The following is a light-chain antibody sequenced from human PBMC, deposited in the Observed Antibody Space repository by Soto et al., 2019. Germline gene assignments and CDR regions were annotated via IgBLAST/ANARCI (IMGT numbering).Light chain of an antibody. J-gene: IGKJ2*01. V-gene: IGKV1-39*01. CDR2: TAS. CDR3: QQVNSNPYT. CDR1: RSIRSY. Sequence: DIQMPQSPSSLSASVGDRVPTPCRASRSIRSYLNWYQMRKQKAPKLLIFTASNLQSGIPSRFSGSGSGTDFTLTLSSLQPEDFETYFCQQVNSNPYTFGQGTKVDIK.